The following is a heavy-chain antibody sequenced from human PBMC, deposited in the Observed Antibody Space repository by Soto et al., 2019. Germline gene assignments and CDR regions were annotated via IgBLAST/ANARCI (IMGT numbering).Heavy chain of an antibody. V-gene: IGHV3-23*01. D-gene: IGHD2-8*01. CDR2: ISFSGGST. CDR3: VRCRHRAEWSLGL. Sequence: EEQLLDSGGGLVQPGGSLRLSCAASGFTFRSFGMNWVRQAPGKGLEWVSGISFSGGSTYYADSVKGRFTISRDNSKNTVDLHMTSLTVDDTGVYYCVRCRHRAEWSLGLWGLGTKVTVSS. CDR1: GFTFRSFG. J-gene: IGHJ3*01.